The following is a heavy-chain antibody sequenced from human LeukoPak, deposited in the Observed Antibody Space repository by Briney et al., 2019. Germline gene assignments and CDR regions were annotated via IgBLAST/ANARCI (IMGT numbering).Heavy chain of an antibody. V-gene: IGHV1-69*05. CDR1: GGTFSSYS. D-gene: IGHD1-26*01. CDR2: IIPIFGTA. CDR3: ASRGSYSGSDRVYFDY. J-gene: IGHJ4*02. Sequence: SVKVSCKASGGTFSSYSFSWVRQPPGQGLEWMGRIIPIFGTANYAQKFQGRVTINTDEYTSKAFMELDRLAAADADVCFCASRGSYSGSDRVYFDYWGQGTLVTVSS.